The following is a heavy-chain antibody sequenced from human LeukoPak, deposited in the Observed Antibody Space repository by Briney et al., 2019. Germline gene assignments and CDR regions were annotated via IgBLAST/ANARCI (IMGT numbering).Heavy chain of an antibody. J-gene: IGHJ4*02. CDR1: GFTFSSYE. Sequence: GGSLRLSCAASGFTFSSYEMNWVPAAPGKGLEGFSYISSSGSTIYSADSVKGRFTISKVKYKNMLYLQMNSLRAKAPVLNYCAKGVVVAQDVTPFANWGQGALVTVSS. CDR3: AKGVVVAQDVTPFAN. V-gene: IGHV3-48*03. CDR2: ISSSGSTI. D-gene: IGHD2-15*01.